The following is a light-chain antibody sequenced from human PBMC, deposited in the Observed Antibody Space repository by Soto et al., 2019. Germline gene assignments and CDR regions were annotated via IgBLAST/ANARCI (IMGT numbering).Light chain of an antibody. Sequence: ILMTQSPYTLSLSPGESATLSCRASQRVYSNLAWYQKRPGQAPRLLLYGASTRATGVPARFSGRGSGTEFTLTISSLQSEDFAVYYCQQYTNWPPNTFGQGTRLEIK. V-gene: IGKV3-15*01. CDR2: GAS. CDR3: QQYTNWPPNT. J-gene: IGKJ5*01. CDR1: QRVYSN.